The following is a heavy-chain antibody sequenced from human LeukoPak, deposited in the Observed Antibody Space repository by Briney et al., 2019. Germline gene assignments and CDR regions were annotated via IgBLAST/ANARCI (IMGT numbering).Heavy chain of an antibody. CDR3: AREGNSGYYPY. CDR2: ISYDGSEK. D-gene: IGHD3-22*01. V-gene: IGHV3-30-3*01. J-gene: IGHJ4*02. CDR1: GFTFSSYP. Sequence: GGSLRLSCAASGFTFSSYPMHWVRQAPGKGLEWVAVISYDGSEKHYADPVKGRFTISRDNSKDTLYLQMSSLRAEDTAMYYCAREGNSGYYPYWGQGILVTVSS.